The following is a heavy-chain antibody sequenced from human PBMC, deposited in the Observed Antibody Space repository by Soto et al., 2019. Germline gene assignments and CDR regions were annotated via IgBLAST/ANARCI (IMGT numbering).Heavy chain of an antibody. CDR3: ARDRNHYGMDV. V-gene: IGHV3-33*01. J-gene: IGHJ6*02. CDR2: IWYDGRNK. Sequence: QVQLVESGGGVVQPGRSLRLSCAASGFTFSSYGMHWVRQAPGKGLEWVAVIWYDGRNKYYADSVKGRFTISRDNSKNTLYLQMNSLRAEDTAVYYCARDRNHYGMDVWGQGTTVTVSS. CDR1: GFTFSSYG.